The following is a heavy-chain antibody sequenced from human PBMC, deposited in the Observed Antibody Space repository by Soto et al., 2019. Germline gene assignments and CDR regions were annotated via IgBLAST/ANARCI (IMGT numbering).Heavy chain of an antibody. CDR1: GFSFSHYW. J-gene: IGHJ4*02. Sequence: GGSLRLSCAGCGFSFSHYWMHWVRQAPWKGLVWVSRISPDGRTTTYADSVKGRFTISRDNAKSTLYLQMNSLTVEDGAVYYCADSWLPTSYWGPGTLVAVSS. CDR3: ADSWLPTSY. D-gene: IGHD3-10*01. V-gene: IGHV3-74*01. CDR2: ISPDGRTT.